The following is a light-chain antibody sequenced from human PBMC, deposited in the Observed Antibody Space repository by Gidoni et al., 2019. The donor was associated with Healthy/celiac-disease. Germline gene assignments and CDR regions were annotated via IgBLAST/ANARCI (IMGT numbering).Light chain of an antibody. CDR3: QQYNSYWYT. J-gene: IGKJ2*01. Sequence: DIQMTQSPSTPSASVGDRPTITCPASQSISSWLAWYQQKLGKAPKLLIYKASSLESGVPSRFSGSGSATEFTLTISSLQPDDFATYYCQQYNSYWYTFGQGTKLEIK. V-gene: IGKV1-5*03. CDR1: QSISSW. CDR2: KAS.